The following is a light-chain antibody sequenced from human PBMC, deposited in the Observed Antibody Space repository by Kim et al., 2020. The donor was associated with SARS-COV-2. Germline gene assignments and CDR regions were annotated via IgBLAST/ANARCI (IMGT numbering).Light chain of an antibody. J-gene: IGKJ1*01. CDR1: ESITTW. V-gene: IGKV1-5*03. CDR2: KAS. CDR3: QQYKSYST. Sequence: GDRVTITCRASESITTWLAWYQQKPGKAPKLLISKASTLEAGVPSRFSGSGSGTEFTLTISSLQPDDFATYYCQQYKSYSTFGQGTKV.